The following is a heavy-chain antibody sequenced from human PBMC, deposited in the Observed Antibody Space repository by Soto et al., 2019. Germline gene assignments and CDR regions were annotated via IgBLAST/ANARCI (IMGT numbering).Heavy chain of an antibody. V-gene: IGHV4-39*01. CDR1: GGSISSSSYY. D-gene: IGHD4-17*01. J-gene: IGHJ5*02. Sequence: SETLSLTCTVSGGSISSSSYYWGWIRQPPGMGLEWIGSIYYSGSTYYNPSLKSRVTISVDTSKNQFSLKLSSVTAADTAVYYCARGGEGSDYFSFPNLWGQGTLVTVSS. CDR3: ARGGEGSDYFSFPNL. CDR2: IYYSGST.